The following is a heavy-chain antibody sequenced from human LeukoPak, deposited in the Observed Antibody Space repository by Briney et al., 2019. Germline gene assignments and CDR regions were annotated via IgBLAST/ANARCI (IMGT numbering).Heavy chain of an antibody. J-gene: IGHJ3*02. D-gene: IGHD1-26*01. CDR3: ARPAYRGSYYDAFDI. V-gene: IGHV4-39*01. Sequence: SETLSLTCTVSGGSISSSSYYWGWIHQPPGKGLEWIGSIYYSGSTYYNPSLKSRVTISVDTSKNKFSLKLNSVTAADTAVYYCARPAYRGSYYDAFDIWGQGTMVTVSS. CDR2: IYYSGST. CDR1: GGSISSSSYY.